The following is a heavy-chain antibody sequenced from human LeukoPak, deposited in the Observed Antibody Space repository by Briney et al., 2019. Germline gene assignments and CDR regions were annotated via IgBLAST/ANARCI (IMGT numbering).Heavy chain of an antibody. J-gene: IGHJ4*02. CDR3: ARHQQGVGAIIDY. V-gene: IGHV4-39*01. CDR1: GGSISSSSYY. D-gene: IGHD1-26*01. CDR2: IYYSGST. Sequence: SETPSLTCTVSGGSISSSSYYWGWIRQPPGKGLEWIGSIYYSGSTYYNPSLKSRVTISVDTSKNQFSLKLSSVTAADTAVYYCARHQQGVGAIIDYWGQGTLVTVSS.